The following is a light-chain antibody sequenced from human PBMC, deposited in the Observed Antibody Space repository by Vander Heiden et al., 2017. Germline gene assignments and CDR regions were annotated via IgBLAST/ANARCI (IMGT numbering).Light chain of an antibody. V-gene: IGKV3-11*01. J-gene: IGKJ4*01. CDR2: DAS. CDR3: QQHTYWPPIT. CDR1: QSVSRS. Sequence: TLSLSPGERATLSCRASQSVSRSLAWYQQKPGQAPRLLIYDASNRATGIPARFSGSGSGTDFTLTISSLEPEDFAVYYCQQHTYWPPITFGGGTKVEIK.